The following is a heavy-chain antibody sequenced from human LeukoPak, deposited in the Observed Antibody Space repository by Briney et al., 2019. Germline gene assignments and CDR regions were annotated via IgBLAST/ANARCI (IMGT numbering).Heavy chain of an antibody. CDR3: ARWRSSSSRYFDY. V-gene: IGHV3-21*01. CDR2: ISSSSSYI. CDR1: GFTFSGYS. D-gene: IGHD6-6*01. J-gene: IGHJ4*02. Sequence: PGGSLRLSCAASGFTFSGYSMNWVRQAPGKGLDWVSSISSSSSYIYYADSVKGRFTISRDNAKNSLYLQMNSLRAEDTAVYYCARWRSSSSRYFDYWGQGTLVTVSS.